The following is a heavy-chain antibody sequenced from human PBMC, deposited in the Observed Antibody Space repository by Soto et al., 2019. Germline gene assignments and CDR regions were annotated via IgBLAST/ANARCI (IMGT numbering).Heavy chain of an antibody. Sequence: PGGSLRLSCAASGFTFSTFALHWVRQAPGKRLEWVALISHDGSNKHYADSVKGRFTISRDNSKNTLYMQMDSLRLEDTAVYYCARDGLPDDFRSGGYWFDPWGQGTLVTVSS. CDR3: ARDGLPDDFRSGGYWFDP. CDR1: GFTFSTFA. CDR2: ISHDGSNK. V-gene: IGHV3-30*04. D-gene: IGHD3-3*01. J-gene: IGHJ5*02.